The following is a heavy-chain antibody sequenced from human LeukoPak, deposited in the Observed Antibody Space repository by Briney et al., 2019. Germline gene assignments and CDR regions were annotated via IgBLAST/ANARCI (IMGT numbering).Heavy chain of an antibody. J-gene: IGHJ4*02. CDR1: GYTFTSYG. Sequence: GASVKVSCKASGYTFTSYGISWVRQAPGQGLEWMGWISAYSGNTNYAQRLQGRVTMTKDTSTSTAYMELRSLRSEDTAVYYCARGLRAAAGSPFDYWGQGTLVTVSS. V-gene: IGHV1-18*01. CDR2: ISAYSGNT. CDR3: ARGLRAAAGSPFDY. D-gene: IGHD6-13*01.